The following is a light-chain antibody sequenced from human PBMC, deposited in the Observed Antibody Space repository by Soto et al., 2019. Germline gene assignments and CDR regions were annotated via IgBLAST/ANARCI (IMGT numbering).Light chain of an antibody. CDR3: QQRSNWIT. CDR2: DAS. Sequence: IVMTQSPLSLPVTPGEPASISCGSSQSLLHSNGFNYLDWYQQKPGQAPTLLIYDASYRATGIPARFIGSGSGTDFTLTIHSLEPEDFAVYDCQQRSNWITFGQGTRLEIK. J-gene: IGKJ5*01. V-gene: IGKV3-11*01. CDR1: QSLLHSNGFNY.